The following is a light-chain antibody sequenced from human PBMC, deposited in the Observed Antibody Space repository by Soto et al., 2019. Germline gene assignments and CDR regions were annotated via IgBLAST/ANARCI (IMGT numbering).Light chain of an antibody. J-gene: IGKJ4*01. CDR3: QQRSNWPLT. CDR1: QSVSSY. CDR2: DAS. Sequence: IVLTQSPATSSLSPGERATLSCRASQSVSSYLAWYQQKPGQAPRLRIYDASNRATGIPARFSGSGSGTDFTLTLSSLEPEDFAVYYCQQRSNWPLTFGGGTKVDIK. V-gene: IGKV3-11*01.